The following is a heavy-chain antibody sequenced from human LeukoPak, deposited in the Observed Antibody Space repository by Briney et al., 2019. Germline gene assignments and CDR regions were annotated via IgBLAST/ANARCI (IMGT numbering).Heavy chain of an antibody. CDR2: ISGTGDTM. V-gene: IGHV3-48*02. D-gene: IGHD2-21*02. CDR1: GFTFSSYA. Sequence: GGSLRLSCAASGFTFSSYAMNWVRQAPGKGLEWVSHISGTGDTMYYADSVKGRFTISRDNAKNSLFLQMNSLRDEDTAVYYCARDLASCGGDCHVDYWGQGTLVTVSS. CDR3: ARDLASCGGDCHVDY. J-gene: IGHJ4*02.